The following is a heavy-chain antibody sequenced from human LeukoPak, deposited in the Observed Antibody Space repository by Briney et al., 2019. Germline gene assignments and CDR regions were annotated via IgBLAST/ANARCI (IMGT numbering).Heavy chain of an antibody. CDR2: ISGSGGST. V-gene: IGHV3-23*01. CDR3: AKDPNKDIVVVPAAPYFDY. Sequence: GGSLRLSCAASGFTFSSYAMSWVRQAPGKGLEWVSAISGSGGSTYYADSVKGRFTISRDNSKNTLYLQMNSLRAEDTAVYYCAKDPNKDIVVVPAAPYFDYWGQGTLVTVSS. CDR1: GFTFSSYA. J-gene: IGHJ4*02. D-gene: IGHD2-2*01.